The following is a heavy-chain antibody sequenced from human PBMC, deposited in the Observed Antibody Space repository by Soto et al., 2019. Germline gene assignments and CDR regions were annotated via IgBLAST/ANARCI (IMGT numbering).Heavy chain of an antibody. CDR1: GYTFTTFG. D-gene: IGHD3-3*01. Sequence: ASVKVSGKASGYTFTTFGISWVLQAPGQGLEWMGWISAYNGYTNYAQKLQGRVTMTTDTSTSTAYMELRSLRSDDTAVYYCARDPTIFGVVQNYGMDAWGQGTTVTVSS. V-gene: IGHV1-18*01. CDR2: ISAYNGYT. J-gene: IGHJ6*02. CDR3: ARDPTIFGVVQNYGMDA.